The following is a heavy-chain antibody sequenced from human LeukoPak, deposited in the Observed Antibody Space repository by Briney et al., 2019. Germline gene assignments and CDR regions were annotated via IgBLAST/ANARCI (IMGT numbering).Heavy chain of an antibody. CDR1: GFTVSINC. CDR3: AKGSTNARPYYFDY. CDR2: IYSGGST. Sequence: GGSLRLSCAASGFTVSINCMSWVRQAPGKGLEWVSVIYSGGSTYYADSVKGRFTISRDNSKNTLYLQMNSLRAEDTAVYYCAKGSTNARPYYFDYWGQGSLVTVSS. D-gene: IGHD2-8*01. J-gene: IGHJ4*02. V-gene: IGHV3-66*01.